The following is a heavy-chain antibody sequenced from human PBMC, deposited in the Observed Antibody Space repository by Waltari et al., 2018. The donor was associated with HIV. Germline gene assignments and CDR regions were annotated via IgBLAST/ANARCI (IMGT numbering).Heavy chain of an antibody. J-gene: IGHJ4*02. D-gene: IGHD3-16*01. Sequence: QVYLQQSGPGVVKPSETLSLDCVISGHSVSRDTAAWNWVRQSPSRGLEWLGRTYLRSKWHEDYATSVKGRIVIYTDRAENRFTLHLNHMTSEDTAVYFCIRDGFGLDYWGQGILVTVSS. CDR3: IRDGFGLDY. CDR1: GHSVSRDTAA. CDR2: TYLRSKWHE. V-gene: IGHV6-1*01.